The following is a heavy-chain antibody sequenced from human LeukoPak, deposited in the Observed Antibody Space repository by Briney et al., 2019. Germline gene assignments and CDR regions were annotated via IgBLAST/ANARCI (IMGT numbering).Heavy chain of an antibody. J-gene: IGHJ4*02. Sequence: GASVKVSRKASGYTFTSYGISWVRQAPGQGLEWMGWISAYNGNTKYAQTLQGRVTMTTDTSTSTAYMELRSLTSDDTAVYYCTSTGYSGHDPLHNWGRGTLVTVSS. D-gene: IGHD5-12*01. CDR3: TSTGYSGHDPLHN. V-gene: IGHV1-18*01. CDR1: GYTFTSYG. CDR2: ISAYNGNT.